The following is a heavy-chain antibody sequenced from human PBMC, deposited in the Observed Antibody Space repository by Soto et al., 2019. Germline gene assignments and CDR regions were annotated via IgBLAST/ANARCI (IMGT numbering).Heavy chain of an antibody. D-gene: IGHD2-2*01. CDR2: IYIAGGT. CDR3: ARGFCNGTICYAIWFDP. CDR1: GFTVTTNY. J-gene: IGHJ5*02. Sequence: EVQLVESGGGLVQPGGSLRLSCAASGFTVTTNYMTWVRQAPWKGLEWVSLIYIAGGTKYADSVEGRFTISRDSSKNTLYLPMNSLRAEDTAVYYCARGFCNGTICYAIWFDPWGQGTLVTVSS. V-gene: IGHV3-66*01.